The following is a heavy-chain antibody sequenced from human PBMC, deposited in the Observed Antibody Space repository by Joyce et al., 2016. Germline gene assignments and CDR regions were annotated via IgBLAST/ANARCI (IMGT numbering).Heavy chain of an antibody. Sequence: QLHLQESGPGLVKPSATLSLTCTVSGGSMSSISFYGGWIRQPLGKGLEWIGSIPYSGKTYYNPSLKSRVTTSIDTSKNQFSLDLTSVTAADTAVYYCARLYSGNSVDYWGQGTLVTVSS. V-gene: IGHV4-39*01. CDR2: IPYSGKT. D-gene: IGHD4-23*01. CDR3: ARLYSGNSVDY. J-gene: IGHJ4*02. CDR1: GGSMSSISFY.